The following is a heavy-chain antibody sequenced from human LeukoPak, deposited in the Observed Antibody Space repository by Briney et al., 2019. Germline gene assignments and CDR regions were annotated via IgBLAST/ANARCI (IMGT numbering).Heavy chain of an antibody. Sequence: PGVSLRLSCAASGFTFSNYGMHWVRQAPDKGLEWVAFLQNDGGDIHYADSVEGRFTISRDNSKNTLYLQMNSLRAEDTAVYYCANRRGTQVLGNNIDIWGQGTLVTVSS. J-gene: IGHJ3*02. D-gene: IGHD1-1*01. CDR3: ANRRGTQVLGNNIDI. V-gene: IGHV3-30*02. CDR2: LQNDGGDI. CDR1: GFTFSNYG.